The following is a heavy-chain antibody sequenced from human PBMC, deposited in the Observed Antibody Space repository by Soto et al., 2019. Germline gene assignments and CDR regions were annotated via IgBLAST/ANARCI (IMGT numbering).Heavy chain of an antibody. V-gene: IGHV4-4*02. CDR3: ARGGGVVVPAAMAWFDP. D-gene: IGHD2-2*01. J-gene: IGHJ5*02. CDR2: IYHSGST. CDR1: GGSISSSNW. Sequence: SETLSLTCAVSGGSISSSNWWSWVRQPPGKGLEWIGEIYHSGSTNYNPSLKSRVTISVDKSKNQFSLKLSSVTAADTAVYYCARGGGVVVPAAMAWFDPWGQGTLVTVSS.